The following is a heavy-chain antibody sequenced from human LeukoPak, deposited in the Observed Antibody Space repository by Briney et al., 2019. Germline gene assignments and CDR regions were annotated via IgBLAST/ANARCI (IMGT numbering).Heavy chain of an antibody. D-gene: IGHD4-23*01. CDR1: GGSISSSSYY. CDR3: VREMSANGGNSGGFDY. V-gene: IGHV4-39*07. CDR2: IYYSGST. J-gene: IGHJ4*02. Sequence: SETLSLTCTVSGGSISSSSYYWGWLRQPPGKGREWIGSIYYSGSTYYNPSLKSRVTISVDTSKNQFSLKLSSVTAADTAVYYCVREMSANGGNSGGFDYWGQGTLVTVSS.